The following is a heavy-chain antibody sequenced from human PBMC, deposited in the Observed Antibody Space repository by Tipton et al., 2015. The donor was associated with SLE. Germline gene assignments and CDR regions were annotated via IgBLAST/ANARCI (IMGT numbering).Heavy chain of an antibody. V-gene: IGHV3-48*03. CDR1: GFTFSSYW. J-gene: IGHJ6*03. D-gene: IGHD3-3*01. CDR2: ISSSGSTI. CDR3: ARGATIFGVGTYYYYYYMDV. Sequence: SLRLSCAASGFTFSSYWMSWVRQAPGKGLEWVSYISSSGSTIYYADSVKGRFTISRDNAKNSLYLQMNSLRAEDTAVYYCARGATIFGVGTYYYYYYMDVWGKGTTATVSS.